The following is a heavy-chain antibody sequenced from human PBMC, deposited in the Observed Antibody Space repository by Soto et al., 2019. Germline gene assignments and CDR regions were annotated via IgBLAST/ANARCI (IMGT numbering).Heavy chain of an antibody. CDR1: GDTFSTYA. CDR2: IIPIFGTA. D-gene: IGHD2-15*01. Sequence: QVQLVQSGAEVKKPGSSVKVSCKTSGDTFSTYAINWVRQAPGQGLEWMGGIIPIFGTANYAQKFQAIVTITADRSTRTSYMELSRLRSEDTAVYFCARGGRSVVVAATPRWFDPWGQGTLVTVSS. CDR3: ARGGRSVVVAATPRWFDP. J-gene: IGHJ5*02. V-gene: IGHV1-69*06.